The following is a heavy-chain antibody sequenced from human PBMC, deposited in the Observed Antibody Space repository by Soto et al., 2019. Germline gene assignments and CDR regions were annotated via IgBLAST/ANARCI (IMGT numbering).Heavy chain of an antibody. Sequence: QVQLVQSGAEVKKPGASVKVSCKASGYTFTSYGISWVRQAPGQGLEWMGWISAYNGNTNYAQKRQGRVTMTTDTSTSTAYMDLRSLRSDDTAVYYCARTYYDFWSGYSRYYGMDVWGQGNTVTVSS. J-gene: IGHJ6*02. CDR1: GYTFTSYG. V-gene: IGHV1-18*01. CDR2: ISAYNGNT. CDR3: ARTYYDFWSGYSRYYGMDV. D-gene: IGHD3-3*01.